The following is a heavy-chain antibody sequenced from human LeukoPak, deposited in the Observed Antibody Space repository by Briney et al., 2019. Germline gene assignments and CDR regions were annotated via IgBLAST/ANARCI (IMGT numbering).Heavy chain of an antibody. CDR1: GFTFSSYS. Sequence: VGSLRLSCAASGFTFSSYSMNWVRQAPGKGLEWVSSISSSSSYIYYADSVKGRFTISRDNAKNSLYLQMNSLRAEDTAVYYCARVRGYPYYFDYWGQGTLVTVSS. CDR2: ISSSSSYI. CDR3: ARVRGYPYYFDY. D-gene: IGHD5-12*01. V-gene: IGHV3-21*01. J-gene: IGHJ4*02.